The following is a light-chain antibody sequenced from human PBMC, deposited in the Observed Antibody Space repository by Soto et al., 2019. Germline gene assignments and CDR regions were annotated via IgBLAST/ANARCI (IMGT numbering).Light chain of an antibody. CDR2: EVS. V-gene: IGLV2-14*01. Sequence: QAASVSGSPGQSITISCTGTSSDVGGYNYVSWYQQHPGKAPKLMIYEVSNRPSGVSNRFSGSKSGNTASLTISGLQAEDEADYYCSSYTSSSTVVFGGGTKLTVL. J-gene: IGLJ2*01. CDR3: SSYTSSSTVV. CDR1: SSDVGGYNY.